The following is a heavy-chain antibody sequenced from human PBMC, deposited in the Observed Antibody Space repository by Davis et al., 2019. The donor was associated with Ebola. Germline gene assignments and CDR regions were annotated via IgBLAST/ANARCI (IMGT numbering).Heavy chain of an antibody. D-gene: IGHD1-26*01. V-gene: IGHV3-23*01. J-gene: IGHJ4*01. CDR2: ISGSGGST. Sequence: GESLNISCAASGFTFSSYAMSWVRQAPGKGLEWVSAISGSGGSTYCADSVKGRFTISRDNSKNTLYLQMNSLRAEDTAVYYCAKDVSYFSGSYIFDYWGHGTLVTVSS. CDR1: GFTFSSYA. CDR3: AKDVSYFSGSYIFDY.